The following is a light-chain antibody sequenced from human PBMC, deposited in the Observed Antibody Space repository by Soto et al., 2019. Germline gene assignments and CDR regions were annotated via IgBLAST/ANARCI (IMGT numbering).Light chain of an antibody. J-gene: IGLJ2*01. CDR3: GTWSNNLSAGQV. CDR2: DND. CDR1: SSDTRYNF. V-gene: IGLV1-51*01. Sequence: QSVLTQAPSVSAAPGQSVTISCSGISSDTRYNFVSWYQQLPGTAPKLLIYDNDKRPSGIPDRFSGSRSGTSATLAITGLQTGDEADYYCGTWSNNLSAGQVFGGGTKVTV.